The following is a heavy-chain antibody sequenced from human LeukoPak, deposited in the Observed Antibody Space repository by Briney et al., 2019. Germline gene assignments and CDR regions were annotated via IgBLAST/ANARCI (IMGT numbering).Heavy chain of an antibody. Sequence: ASVKVSCKASGYTFTGNYMHWVRQAPGQGLEWMGCINPNSGGTNYAQKFQGWVTMTSDTSISTAYMELSRLRSDDTAVYYCARGGPPMDTAMVSLNYWGQGTLVTVSS. CDR1: GYTFTGNY. J-gene: IGHJ4*02. CDR3: ARGGPPMDTAMVSLNY. V-gene: IGHV1-2*04. D-gene: IGHD5-18*01. CDR2: INPNSGGT.